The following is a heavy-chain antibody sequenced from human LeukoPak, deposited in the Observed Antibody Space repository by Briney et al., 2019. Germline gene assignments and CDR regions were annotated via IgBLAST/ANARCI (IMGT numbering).Heavy chain of an antibody. CDR2: ISAYNGNT. CDR3: ARDPYYDLWSGYYPKIYGMDV. Sequence: ASVKASCKASGYTFTSYGISWVRQAPGQGLEWMGWISAYNGNTNYAQKLQGRVTMTTDSSTSTAYMGLRSLRSDDTAVYYCARDPYYDLWSGYYPKIYGMDVWGQGTTVTVSS. CDR1: GYTFTSYG. V-gene: IGHV1-18*01. D-gene: IGHD3-3*01. J-gene: IGHJ6*02.